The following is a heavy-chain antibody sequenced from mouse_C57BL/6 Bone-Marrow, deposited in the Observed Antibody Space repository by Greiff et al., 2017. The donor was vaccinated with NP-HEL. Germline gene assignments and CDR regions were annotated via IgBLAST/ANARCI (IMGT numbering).Heavy chain of an antibody. CDR2: IRSKSNNYAT. CDR1: GFSFNTYA. Sequence: EVQGVESGGGLVQPKGSLKLSCAASGFSFNTYAMNWVRQAPGKGLEWVARIRSKSNNYATYYADSVKDRFTISRDDSESMLYLQMNNLKTEDTAMYYCVRHSPTTVVATDAMDYWGQGTSVTVSS. CDR3: VRHSPTTVVATDAMDY. D-gene: IGHD1-1*01. V-gene: IGHV10-1*01. J-gene: IGHJ4*01.